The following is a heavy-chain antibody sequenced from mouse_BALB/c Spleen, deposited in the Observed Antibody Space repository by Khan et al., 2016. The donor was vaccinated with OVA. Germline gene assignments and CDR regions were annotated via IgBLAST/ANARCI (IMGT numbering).Heavy chain of an antibody. Sequence: EVQLQESGPGLVKPSQSLSLTCTVTGYSITSDYAWNWIRQFPGNKLEWMGYISYSGSTSHNPSLKSRISITRDTSKNQFFLQLNSVTTEDTATYYCARAYDGYYFDYWGQGTTLTVSS. CDR3: ARAYDGYYFDY. CDR1: GYSITSDYA. D-gene: IGHD2-9*01. J-gene: IGHJ2*01. V-gene: IGHV3-2*02. CDR2: ISYSGST.